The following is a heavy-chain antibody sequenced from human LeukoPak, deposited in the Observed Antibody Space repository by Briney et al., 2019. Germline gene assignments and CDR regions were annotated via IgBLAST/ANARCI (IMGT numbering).Heavy chain of an antibody. CDR1: AYSFTSYW. CDR3: ARQGKYSSSFEYFQH. Sequence: GESLKISCKGSAYSFTSYWIGWVRQMPGKGLEWMGIIYPGDSDTRYSPSFQGQVTISADKSISTAYLQWSSLKASDTAMYYCARQGKYSSSFEYFQHWGQGTLVTVSS. J-gene: IGHJ1*01. V-gene: IGHV5-51*01. D-gene: IGHD6-6*01. CDR2: IYPGDSDT.